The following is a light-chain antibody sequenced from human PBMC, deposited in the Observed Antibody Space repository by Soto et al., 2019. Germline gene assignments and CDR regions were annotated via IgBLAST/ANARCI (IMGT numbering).Light chain of an antibody. CDR1: QSINSAY. Sequence: EIVLTQSPGTLSLSSGERATLSCRASQSINSAYLAWYQQRPGQAPRLLIYGASSRATGIPDRFSGRGSGTDFTLTISRLEPEDFAVYYCQQYAGSPGTFGQGTKLEIK. CDR2: GAS. J-gene: IGKJ2*01. CDR3: QQYAGSPGT. V-gene: IGKV3-20*01.